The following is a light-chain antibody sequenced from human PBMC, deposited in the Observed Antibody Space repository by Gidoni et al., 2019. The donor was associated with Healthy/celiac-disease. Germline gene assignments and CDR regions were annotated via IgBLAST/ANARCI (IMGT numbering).Light chain of an antibody. V-gene: IGLV3-19*01. CDR2: GKN. CDR1: SLRSYY. Sequence: SSELTQDHAVFVALGQTVRITCQGDSLRSYYASWYQQKPGQAPVLVIYGKNNRPSGIPDRFSGSSSGNTASLTITGAQAEDEADYYCNSRDSSGNHEVFGTGTKVTVL. J-gene: IGLJ1*01. CDR3: NSRDSSGNHEV.